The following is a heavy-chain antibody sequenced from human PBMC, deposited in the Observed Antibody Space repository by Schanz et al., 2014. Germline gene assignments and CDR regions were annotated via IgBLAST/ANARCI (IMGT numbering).Heavy chain of an antibody. CDR3: ARDFHGYGPHLDY. CDR1: GFTFSSYD. Sequence: QVQLVESGGGVVQPGRSLRLSCVASGFTFSSYDVFWVRQAPGKGLEWVAILWHDGSKKYYADSVKGRFTVSRDNSKITLYLPLNSLRAEDTAVYYCARDFHGYGPHLDYWGQGSLVTVSS. J-gene: IGHJ4*02. V-gene: IGHV3-33*01. CDR2: LWHDGSKK. D-gene: IGHD5-12*01.